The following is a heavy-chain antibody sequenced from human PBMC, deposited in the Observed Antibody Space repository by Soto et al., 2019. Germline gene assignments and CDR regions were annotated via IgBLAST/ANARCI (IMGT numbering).Heavy chain of an antibody. CDR3: AREVTTSVGAFDI. D-gene: IGHD4-17*01. CDR1: GGSISSGGYP. J-gene: IGHJ3*02. V-gene: IGHV4-30-2*01. CDR2: IYHSGST. Sequence: PSETLSLTCAVSGGSISSGGYPWSWIRQPPGKGLEWIGYIYHSGSTYYNPSLKSRVTISVDTSKNQFSLKLSSVTAADTAVYYCAREVTTSVGAFDIWGQGKMVTVSS.